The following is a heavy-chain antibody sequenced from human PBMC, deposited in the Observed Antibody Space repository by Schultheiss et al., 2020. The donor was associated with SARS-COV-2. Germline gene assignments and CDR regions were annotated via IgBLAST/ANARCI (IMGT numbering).Heavy chain of an antibody. J-gene: IGHJ4*02. CDR2: IKQDGSEK. CDR1: GFTFSSYG. V-gene: IGHV3-7*03. CDR3: ARDSDTVVFGY. D-gene: IGHD2-15*01. Sequence: GGSLRLSCAASGFTFSSYGMHWVRQAPGKGLEWVANIKQDGSEKYYVDSVKGRFTISRDNAKNSLYLQMNSLRAEDTAVYYCARDSDTVVFGYWGQGTLVTVSS.